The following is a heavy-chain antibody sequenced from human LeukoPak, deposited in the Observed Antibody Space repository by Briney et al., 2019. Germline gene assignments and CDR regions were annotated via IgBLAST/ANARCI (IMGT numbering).Heavy chain of an antibody. J-gene: IGHJ1*01. CDR3: AKDLVRGSYLIGYFQH. Sequence: GGSLRLSCAASGFTFSSYGMHWVRQAPGKGLEWVAVISYDGSNKYYADSVKGRFTISRDNSKNTLYLQMNSLRAEDTAVYYCAKDLVRGSYLIGYFQHWGQGTLVTVSS. V-gene: IGHV3-30*18. CDR2: ISYDGSNK. CDR1: GFTFSSYG. D-gene: IGHD1-26*01.